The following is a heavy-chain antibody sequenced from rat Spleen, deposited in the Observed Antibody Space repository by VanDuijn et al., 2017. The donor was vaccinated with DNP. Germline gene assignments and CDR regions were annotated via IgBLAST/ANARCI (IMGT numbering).Heavy chain of an antibody. CDR3: ARRRDSSYHYFDY. V-gene: IGHV5-25*01. J-gene: IGHJ2*01. Sequence: EVQLVESGGGLVQPGRSLKLSCAASGFTFSNYDMAWVRQAPTKGLEWVASISPSGGSTYYRDSVKGRFTVSRDNAKSSLYLQMDSLRSEDTATYYCARRRDSSYHYFDYWGQGVMVTVSS. D-gene: IGHD1-2*01. CDR1: GFTFSNYD. CDR2: ISPSGGST.